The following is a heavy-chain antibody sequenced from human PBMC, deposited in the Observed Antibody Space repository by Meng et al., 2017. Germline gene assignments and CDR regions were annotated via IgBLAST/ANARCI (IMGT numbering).Heavy chain of an antibody. CDR2: INHCGGT. D-gene: IGHD1-1*01. J-gene: IGHJ2*01. CDR1: GGSFSGKY. V-gene: IGHV4-34*01. Sequence: QVRLQQGGAGVVRPTKPMALTCAFSGGSFSGKYCSWSRQPPGKGLEWIGEINHCGGTNNNPSLKRRVTISVDTSKNQFSLKLSSVIAADTAVYYCARGRSGTWPWYFDLWGRGTLVTVSS. CDR3: ARGRSGTWPWYFDL.